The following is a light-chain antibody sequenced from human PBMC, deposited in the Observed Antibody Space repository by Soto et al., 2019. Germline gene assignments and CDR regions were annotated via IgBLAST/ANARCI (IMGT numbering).Light chain of an antibody. V-gene: IGLV2-14*01. J-gene: IGLJ1*01. CDR3: ISYTGKSASYV. Sequence: QSALTQPASLSGSPGQSITISCTGTSTDVGAYNYVAWYQQHPGKAPKLIIYEVTNRPSGVSYRFSASKSGDTASLTISGLHSEDEADYYCISYTGKSASYVFGTGTKVTVL. CDR2: EVT. CDR1: STDVGAYNY.